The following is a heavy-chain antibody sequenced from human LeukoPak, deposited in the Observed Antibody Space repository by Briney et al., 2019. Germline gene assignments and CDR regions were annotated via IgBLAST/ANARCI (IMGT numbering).Heavy chain of an antibody. V-gene: IGHV3-66*01. Sequence: GGSLRLSCAASGLSVGTNSMSWVRQAPGKGLEWVSVIYSGDSTYYGDSVKGRFTISSVKSKNTVYLQMNSLRAEDTAVYYCATDHRNLDAFDIWGQGTMVTVSS. CDR1: GLSVGTNS. J-gene: IGHJ3*02. CDR2: IYSGDST. D-gene: IGHD1-14*01. CDR3: ATDHRNLDAFDI.